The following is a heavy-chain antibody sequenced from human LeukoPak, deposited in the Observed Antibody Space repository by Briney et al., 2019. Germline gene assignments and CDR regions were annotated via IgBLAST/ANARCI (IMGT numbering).Heavy chain of an antibody. CDR1: GGSFSGYY. V-gene: IGHV4-34*01. Sequence: SETLSLTCAVYGGSFSGYYWSWIRQPPGKGLEWIGEINHSGSTNYNPSLKSRVTISVDTSKNQFSLKLSSVTAADTAVYYCARDSVVTPFDYWGQGTLVTVSS. CDR2: INHSGST. J-gene: IGHJ4*02. D-gene: IGHD2-21*02. CDR3: ARDSVVTPFDY.